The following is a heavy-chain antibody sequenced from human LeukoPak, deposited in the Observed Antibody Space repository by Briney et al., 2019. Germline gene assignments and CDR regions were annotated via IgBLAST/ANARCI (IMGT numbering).Heavy chain of an antibody. J-gene: IGHJ4*02. CDR1: GFSFSSND. V-gene: IGHV3-23*01. CDR3: ARASWISNADAVW. D-gene: IGHD1-1*01. CDR2: LRRNAHT. Sequence: GGSLRLSCAASGFSFSSNDMSWVGQAPARGVEGASTLRRNAHTFYADSVKRRFTLSRADSTTTVYLHLNNLRVEDSAVYYCARASWISNADAVWWGQGTLVTVSS.